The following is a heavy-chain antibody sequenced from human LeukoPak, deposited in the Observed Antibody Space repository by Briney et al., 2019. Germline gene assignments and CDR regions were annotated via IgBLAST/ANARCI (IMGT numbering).Heavy chain of an antibody. V-gene: IGHV3-30*18. J-gene: IGHJ4*02. CDR3: AKSDLTTTIMSHFDY. Sequence: LSLTCGVSGGSIRSTNWWSWVRQAPGKGLEWVAVISYDGSNTYYADSVKGRFTISRDNSKNTLSLQMISLRAEDTAVYYCAKSDLTTTIMSHFDYWGQGALVTVSS. D-gene: IGHD3-9*01. CDR1: GGSIRSTN. CDR2: ISYDGSNT.